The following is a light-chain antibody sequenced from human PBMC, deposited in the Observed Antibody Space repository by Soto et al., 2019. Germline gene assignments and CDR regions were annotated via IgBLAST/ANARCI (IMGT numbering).Light chain of an antibody. V-gene: IGLV1-44*01. J-gene: IGLJ1*01. CDR2: SNN. Sequence: QSVLTQPPSASGTPGQRVSISCSGSSSNIGSNSVNWYQQLPGTAPKLLIYSNNQRPSGVPDRISGSKSGTSASLAMSGLQCEDEADYYCAAWDDSLNGPVFGTGTKLTVL. CDR1: SSNIGSNS. CDR3: AAWDDSLNGPV.